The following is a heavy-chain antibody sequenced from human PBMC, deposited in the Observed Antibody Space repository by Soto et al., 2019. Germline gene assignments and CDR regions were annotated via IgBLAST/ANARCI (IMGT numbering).Heavy chain of an antibody. Sequence: PSETLSLTCGVYGGSLSCYQWNWIRQSPGQGLEWIGEINHSGTTKYNPSLESRINLSVDTSKKQFSLKMFSVTAADTATYYCARGWRFDPWGQGTQVTVSS. V-gene: IGHV4-34*01. J-gene: IGHJ5*02. CDR2: INHSGTT. D-gene: IGHD1-1*01. CDR1: GGSLSCYQ. CDR3: ARGWRFDP.